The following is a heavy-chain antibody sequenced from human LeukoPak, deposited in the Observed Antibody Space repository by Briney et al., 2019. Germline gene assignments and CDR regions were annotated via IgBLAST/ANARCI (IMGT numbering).Heavy chain of an antibody. V-gene: IGHV4-38-2*02. CDR3: ARASYFYDNSGYYYTSHDY. J-gene: IGHJ4*02. CDR2: INLSGHT. CDR1: TYSFSSAYY. D-gene: IGHD3-22*01. Sequence: SETLSLTCSVSTYSFSSAYYWGWIRQPPGKGLEWIGSINLSGHTYYNPSLKSRVTISVDTSKNQFSLKLSSVTAADTAVYFCARASYFYDNSGYYYTSHDYWGQGTLVAVSS.